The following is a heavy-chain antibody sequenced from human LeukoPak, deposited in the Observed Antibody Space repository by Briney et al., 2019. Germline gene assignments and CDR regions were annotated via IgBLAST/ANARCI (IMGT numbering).Heavy chain of an antibody. CDR1: GYTFTSYY. Sequence: ASVKVSCKASGYTFTSYYMHWVRQAPGQGLEWMGIINPSGGSTSYAQKFQGRVTMTRDTSTGTVYMELSSLRSEDTAVYYCARAPQVVTFFDYWGQGTLVTVSS. CDR3: ARAPQVVTFFDY. J-gene: IGHJ4*02. D-gene: IGHD2-21*02. V-gene: IGHV1-46*01. CDR2: INPSGGST.